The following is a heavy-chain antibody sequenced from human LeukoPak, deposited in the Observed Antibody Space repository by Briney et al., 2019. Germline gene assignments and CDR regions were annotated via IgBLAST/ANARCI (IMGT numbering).Heavy chain of an antibody. J-gene: IGHJ3*02. D-gene: IGHD2-2*01. V-gene: IGHV4-34*01. Sequence: PSETLSPTCAVYGGSFSGYYWSWIRQPPGKGLEWIGEINHSGSTNYNPSLKSRVTISVDTSKNQFSLKLSSVTAADTAVYYCARGRNTWYCSSTSCPDAFDIWGQGTMVTVSS. CDR2: INHSGST. CDR1: GGSFSGYY. CDR3: ARGRNTWYCSSTSCPDAFDI.